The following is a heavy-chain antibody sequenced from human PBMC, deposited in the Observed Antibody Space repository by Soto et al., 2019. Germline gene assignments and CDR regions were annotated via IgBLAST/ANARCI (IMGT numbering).Heavy chain of an antibody. D-gene: IGHD6-13*01. CDR3: ARYLLYSSLYMDV. CDR1: GGSISSSSYY. CDR2: IYYSGST. Sequence: QLQLQESGPGLVKPSETLSLTCTVSGGSISSSSYYWGWIRQPPGKGLEWIGSIYYSGSTYYNPSLKSRVTISVDTSKNQFSLKLSSVTAADTAVYYCARYLLYSSLYMDVWGKGTTVTVSS. J-gene: IGHJ6*03. V-gene: IGHV4-39*01.